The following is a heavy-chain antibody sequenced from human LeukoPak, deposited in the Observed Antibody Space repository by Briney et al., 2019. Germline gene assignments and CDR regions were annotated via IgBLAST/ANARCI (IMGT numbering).Heavy chain of an antibody. D-gene: IGHD3-10*01. CDR3: ARDKYYGSGSYLRGLIDY. CDR1: GYTFTSYA. CDR2: INTNTGNP. J-gene: IGHJ4*02. V-gene: IGHV7-4-1*02. Sequence: GASVNVSCEASGYTFTSYAMNWVRQAPGQGLEWMGWINTNTGNPTYAQGFTGRFVFSLDTSVSTAYLQISSLKAEDTAVYYCARDKYYGSGSYLRGLIDYWGQGTLVTVSS.